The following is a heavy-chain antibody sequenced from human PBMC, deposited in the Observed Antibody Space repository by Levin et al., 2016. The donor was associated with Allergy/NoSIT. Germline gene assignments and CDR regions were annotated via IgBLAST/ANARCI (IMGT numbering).Heavy chain of an antibody. J-gene: IGHJ2*01. CDR2: IFHSGTT. CDR1: GGSVSGYH. CDR3: ARFPHEDPEVIRGDAWYFDL. V-gene: IGHV4-59*02. Sequence: SETLSLTCTVSGGSVSGYHWSWIRHFPGRGLDWIGYIFHSGTTYYNPSLQSRVSMSMDTSKNQFSLKLTSVTAADTAVYYCARFPHEDPEVIRGDAWYFDLWGRGTLLTVSS. D-gene: IGHD3-10*01.